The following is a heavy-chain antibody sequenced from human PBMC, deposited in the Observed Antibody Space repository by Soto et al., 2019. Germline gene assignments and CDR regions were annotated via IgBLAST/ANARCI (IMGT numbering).Heavy chain of an antibody. CDR1: GFIFSDYG. J-gene: IGHJ4*02. CDR3: ARKGGRNYHFDDRTYWYFDL. D-gene: IGHD1-7*01. Sequence: GGSLRLSCAASGFIFSDYGMHWVRQAPGKGLEWVAVIWYDGTNRNYEDSVRGRFTISRDNSKNALYLQMNGLRAEDTAVYYCARKGGRNYHFDDRTYWYFDLCGQGTLVTVSS. V-gene: IGHV3-33*01. CDR2: IWYDGTNR.